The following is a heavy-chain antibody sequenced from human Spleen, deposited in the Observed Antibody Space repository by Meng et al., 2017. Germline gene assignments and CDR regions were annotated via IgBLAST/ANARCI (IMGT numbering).Heavy chain of an antibody. D-gene: IGHD3-22*01. V-gene: IGHV4-59*12. J-gene: IGHJ4*02. CDR3: ARRSAYYGATY. CDR2: IYSSGTT. Sequence: SETLSLTCTVSGGSISDYYWSWIRQPPGKGLEWIGYIYSSGTTNYNPSLKSRVSISIDTSKNHFSLKVNSVTAADTAVYYCARRSAYYGATYWGQGTLVTVSS. CDR1: GGSISDYY.